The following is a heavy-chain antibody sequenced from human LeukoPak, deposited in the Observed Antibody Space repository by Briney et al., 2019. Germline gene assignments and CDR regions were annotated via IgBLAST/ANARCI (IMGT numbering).Heavy chain of an antibody. D-gene: IGHD2-2*02. Sequence: PGGSLRLSCAASGFTSSNTWMTWVRQAPGKGLEWVGRIKSKTDGGTIHYAAPVKGRFTISRDDSKNTLYLQMNSLKIEDTAVYYCARASQPYCSSTSCYTVPSDYWGQGTLVTVSS. V-gene: IGHV3-15*01. CDR3: ARASQPYCSSTSCYTVPSDY. CDR2: IKSKTDGGTI. CDR1: GFTSSNTW. J-gene: IGHJ4*02.